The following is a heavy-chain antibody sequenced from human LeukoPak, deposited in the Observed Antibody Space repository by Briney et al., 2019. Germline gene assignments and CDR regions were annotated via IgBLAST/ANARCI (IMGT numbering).Heavy chain of an antibody. V-gene: IGHV4-59*08. J-gene: IGHJ4*02. D-gene: IGHD3-3*02. CDR2: IYYSGST. Sequence: SETLSLTCTVSGGSLSSYYWSWIRQPPGKGLEWIGYIYYSGSTNYNPSLKSRVTISVDTSKNQFSLKLSSVTAADTAVYYCAAISGVNFDYWGQGTLVTVSS. CDR1: GGSLSSYY. CDR3: AAISGVNFDY.